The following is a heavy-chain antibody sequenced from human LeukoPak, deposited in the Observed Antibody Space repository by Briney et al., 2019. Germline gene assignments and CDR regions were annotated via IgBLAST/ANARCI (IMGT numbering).Heavy chain of an antibody. V-gene: IGHV4-34*01. D-gene: IGHD2-8*02. CDR1: GGSFSGYY. CDR3: AGPGHGTVDY. CDR2: INHSGST. Sequence: SETLSLTCAVYGGSFSGYYWSWIRQPPGKGLEWIGEINHSGSTNYNPSLKSRVTISVDTSKNQFSLKLGSVTAADTAVYYCAGPGHGTVDYWGQGTLVTVSS. J-gene: IGHJ4*02.